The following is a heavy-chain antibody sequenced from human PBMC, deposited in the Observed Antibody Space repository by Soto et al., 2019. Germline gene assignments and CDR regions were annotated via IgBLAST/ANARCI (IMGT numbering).Heavy chain of an antibody. Sequence: SETLSLTCTVSGGSISSSSYYWGWIRQPPGKGLEWIGSIYYSGSTYYNPSLKSRVTISVDTSKNQFSLKLSSVTAADTAVYYCEVISYYFDYWGQGTLVTVS. V-gene: IGHV4-39*01. CDR2: IYYSGST. CDR1: GGSISSSSYY. CDR3: EVISYYFDY. J-gene: IGHJ4*02. D-gene: IGHD3-22*01.